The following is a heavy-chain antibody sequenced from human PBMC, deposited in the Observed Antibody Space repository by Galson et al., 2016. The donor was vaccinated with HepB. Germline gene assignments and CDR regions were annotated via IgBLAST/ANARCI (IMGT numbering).Heavy chain of an antibody. CDR2: ISWNSAGI. Sequence: SLRLSCAASGFTFDDYAMHWVRQGPGKGLEWVSGISWNSAGIEYADSVKGRFTISRDNAKNSLYLQINSLRAEDTALYYCAKAPYITTEVTSRYFDYWGQGTLVTVSS. J-gene: IGHJ4*02. CDR3: AKAPYITTEVTSRYFDY. D-gene: IGHD4-11*01. V-gene: IGHV3-9*01. CDR1: GFTFDDYA.